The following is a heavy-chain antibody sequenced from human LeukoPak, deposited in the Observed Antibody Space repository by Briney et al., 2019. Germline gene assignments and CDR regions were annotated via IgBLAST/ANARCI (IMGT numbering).Heavy chain of an antibody. CDR1: GGSLSSGGYY. CDR2: IYYSGST. CDR3: ARASITMVRGSQVADWFDP. Sequence: SQTLSLTCTVSGGSLSSGGYYWSWIRQHPGKGLEWIGYIYYSGSTYYNPSLKSRVTISVDTSKNQFSLKLSSVTAADTAVYYCARASITMVRGSQVADWFDPWGQGTLVTVSS. J-gene: IGHJ5*02. D-gene: IGHD3-10*01. V-gene: IGHV4-31*03.